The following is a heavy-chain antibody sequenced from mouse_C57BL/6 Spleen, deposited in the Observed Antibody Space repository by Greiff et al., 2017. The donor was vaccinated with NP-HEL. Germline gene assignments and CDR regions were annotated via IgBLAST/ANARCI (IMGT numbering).Heavy chain of an antibody. CDR1: GYSITSGYY. CDR2: ISYDGSN. CDR3: ARERGPDFDY. J-gene: IGHJ2*01. Sequence: EVQLQESGPGLVKPSQSLSLTCSVTGYSITSGYYWNWIRQFPGNKLEWMGYISYDGSNNYNPSLKNRISITRDTSKNQFFLKLNSVTTEDTATYYCARERGPDFDYWGQGTTLTVSS. V-gene: IGHV3-6*01. D-gene: IGHD3-3*01.